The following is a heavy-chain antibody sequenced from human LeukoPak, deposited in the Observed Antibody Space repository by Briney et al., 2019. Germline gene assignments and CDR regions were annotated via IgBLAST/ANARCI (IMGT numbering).Heavy chain of an antibody. CDR3: ASSGYYDSSGYAH. D-gene: IGHD3-22*01. Sequence: SETLSLTCAVSGGSISSGSYSWSWIRQPPGKGLEWIGYIYPRGSTYYNPSLKSRVTISVDTSKNQLSLKLSSVTAADTAVYYCASSGYYDSSGYAHWGQGTLVTVSS. J-gene: IGHJ4*02. CDR2: IYPRGST. V-gene: IGHV4-30-2*01. CDR1: GGSISSGSYS.